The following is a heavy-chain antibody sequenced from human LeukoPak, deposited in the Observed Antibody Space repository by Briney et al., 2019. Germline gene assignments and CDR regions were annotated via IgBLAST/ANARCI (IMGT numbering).Heavy chain of an antibody. J-gene: IGHJ2*01. D-gene: IGHD5-12*01. Sequence: SETLSLTCAVYGGSFIGYYWSWIRQPPGKGLEWIGEINHSGSTNYNPSLKSRVTISVDTSKNQFSLKLSSVTAADTAVYYCASIPKRLRALTWYFDLWGRGPLVTVSS. CDR2: INHSGST. CDR3: ASIPKRLRALTWYFDL. V-gene: IGHV4-34*01. CDR1: GGSFIGYY.